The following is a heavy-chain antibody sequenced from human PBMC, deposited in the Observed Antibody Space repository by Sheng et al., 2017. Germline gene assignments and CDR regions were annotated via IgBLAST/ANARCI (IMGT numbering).Heavy chain of an antibody. J-gene: IGHJ5*02. Sequence: EVQVVESGGGLVQPGGSLRLSCTASGLPFSSYWVNWVRQAPGKGLEWVANMNQDESEKYYVDSVRGRFTISRDNAKKSMYLQMNSLRIEDTAVYYCDGSNWPTWVRGTRVTVSS. CDR1: GLPFSSYW. CDR2: MNQDESEK. D-gene: IGHD6-13*01. V-gene: IGHV3-7*01. CDR3: DGSNWPT.